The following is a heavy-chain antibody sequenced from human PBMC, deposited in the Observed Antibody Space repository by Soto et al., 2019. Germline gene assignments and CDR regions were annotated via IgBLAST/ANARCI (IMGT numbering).Heavy chain of an antibody. CDR1: GYTFTSYD. CDR2: MNPNSGNT. J-gene: IGHJ4*02. D-gene: IGHD6-19*01. Sequence: QVQLVQSGAEVKKPGASVKVSCKASGYTFTSYDINWVRQATGQGLEWMGWMNPNSGNTGYAQKFQGRVTMTRNTSISTAYMELSSLRSEDTAVYYCARTKQYSSGWTINYFDYWGQGTLVTVSS. V-gene: IGHV1-8*01. CDR3: ARTKQYSSGWTINYFDY.